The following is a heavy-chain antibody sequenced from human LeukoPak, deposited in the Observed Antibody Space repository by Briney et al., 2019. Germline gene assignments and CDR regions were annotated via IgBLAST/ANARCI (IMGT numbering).Heavy chain of an antibody. D-gene: IGHD3-22*01. CDR2: IYYSGST. CDR3: ARRPRGGMIVDSYCYFDI. CDR1: GGSISSYY. V-gene: IGHV4-59*08. Sequence: SETLSLTCTVSGGSISSYYWSWIRQPPGKGLEWIGYIYYSGSTNYNPSLKSRVTISVDTSKNQFYLKLSSVTAADTAVYYCARRPRGGMIVDSYCYFDIWGRGNLVTVSS. J-gene: IGHJ2*01.